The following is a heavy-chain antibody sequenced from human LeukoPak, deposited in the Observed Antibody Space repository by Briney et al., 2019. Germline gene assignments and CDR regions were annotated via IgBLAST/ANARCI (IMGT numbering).Heavy chain of an antibody. D-gene: IGHD4-17*01. J-gene: IGHJ4*02. CDR1: GFTFSSYS. Sequence: GGSLRLSCAASGFTFSSYSMNWVRQAPGKGLGWVSSISSSSSDIYYADSVKGRFTISRDNAKNLLYLQMNSLRAADTAVYYCARPYDYGDSVLSSWGQGTLVTVSS. CDR3: ARPYDYGDSVLSS. V-gene: IGHV3-21*01. CDR2: ISSSSSDI.